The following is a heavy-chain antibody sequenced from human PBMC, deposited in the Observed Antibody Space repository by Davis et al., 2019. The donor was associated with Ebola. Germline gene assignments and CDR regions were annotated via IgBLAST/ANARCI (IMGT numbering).Heavy chain of an antibody. CDR2: INHSGST. CDR3: ARARYYDILTGYYYYGMDV. CDR1: GGSFSGYY. Sequence: MPSETLSLTCAVYGGSFSGYYWSWIRQPPGKGLEWIGEINHSGSTNYNPSLKSRVTISVDTSKNQFSLKLSSVTAADTAVYYCARARYYDILTGYYYYGMDVWGQGTTVTVSS. J-gene: IGHJ6*02. V-gene: IGHV4-34*01. D-gene: IGHD3-9*01.